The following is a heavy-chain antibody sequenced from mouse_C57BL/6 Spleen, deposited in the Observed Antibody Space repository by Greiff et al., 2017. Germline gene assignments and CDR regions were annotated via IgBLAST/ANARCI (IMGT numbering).Heavy chain of an antibody. CDR3: ARDAWEDGTWFAY. CDR2: SRNKANDYTT. Sequence: EVNLVESGGGLVQSGRSLRLSCATSGFTFSDFYMEWVRQAPGKGLEWIAASRNKANDYTTEYSASVKGRFIVSRDTSQSILYLQMNALRAEDTAIYYCARDAWEDGTWFAYWGQGTLGTVSA. D-gene: IGHD2-1*01. V-gene: IGHV7-1*01. J-gene: IGHJ3*01. CDR1: GFTFSDFY.